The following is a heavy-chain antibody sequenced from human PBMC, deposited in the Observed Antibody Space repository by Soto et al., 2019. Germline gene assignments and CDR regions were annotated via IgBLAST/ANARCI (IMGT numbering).Heavy chain of an antibody. V-gene: IGHV1-8*01. D-gene: IGHD2-21*02. CDR2: MKANSGNT. Sequence: QVQLVQSGAEVKKPGASVKVSCKASGYTFPSYDINWVRQANGQGLEWMGWMKANSGNTDYAQKFQGRVTMTTSTSISTAYMELGSVRSEDTAVYYCARWTDGYYCYGRDVCGEGTTVTVSS. CDR3: ARWTDGYYCYGRDV. CDR1: GYTFPSYD. J-gene: IGHJ6*04.